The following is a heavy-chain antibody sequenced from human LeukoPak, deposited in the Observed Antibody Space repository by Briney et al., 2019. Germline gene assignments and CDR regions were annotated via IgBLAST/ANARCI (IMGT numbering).Heavy chain of an antibody. CDR2: ISWDGGST. CDR1: GFTFDDYA. D-gene: IGHD3-3*01. CDR3: AKGPKGYDFWSGYAPLDY. J-gene: IGHJ4*02. Sequence: GGSLRLSCAASGFTFDDYAMHWVRQAPGKGLEWISLISWDGGSTYYADSVKGRFTISRDNSKNSLYLQMNSLRAEDTVLYYCAKGPKGYDFWSGYAPLDYWGQGTLVTVSS. V-gene: IGHV3-43D*04.